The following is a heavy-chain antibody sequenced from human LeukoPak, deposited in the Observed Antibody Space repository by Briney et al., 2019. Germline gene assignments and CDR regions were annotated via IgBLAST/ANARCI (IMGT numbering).Heavy chain of an antibody. CDR1: GGSISSYY. Sequence: SETLSLTCTVSGGSISSYYWSWIRQPAGKGLEWIGRIYTSGSTNYNPSLKSRVTMSVDTSKNQFSLKLSSVTAADTAVYYCARAKQQLGPMGDAFDIWGQGTMVTVSS. J-gene: IGHJ3*02. CDR2: IYTSGST. D-gene: IGHD6-13*01. CDR3: ARAKQQLGPMGDAFDI. V-gene: IGHV4-4*07.